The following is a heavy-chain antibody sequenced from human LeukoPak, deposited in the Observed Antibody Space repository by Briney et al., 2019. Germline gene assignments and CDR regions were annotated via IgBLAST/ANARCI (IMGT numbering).Heavy chain of an antibody. J-gene: IGHJ4*02. CDR2: INSDGSST. CDR1: GFTFSSYW. V-gene: IGHV3-74*01. Sequence: GGSLRLSCAASGFTFSSYWMHWVRQAPGKGLVWVSRINSDGSSTSYADSVKGRFTISRDSAKNTLYLQMNSLRAEDTAVYYCARAHYGSGSYYSDWGQGTLVTVSS. CDR3: ARAHYGSGSYYSD. D-gene: IGHD3-10*01.